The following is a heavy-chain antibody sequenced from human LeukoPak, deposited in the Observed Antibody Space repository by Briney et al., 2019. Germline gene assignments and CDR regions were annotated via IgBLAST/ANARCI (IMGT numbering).Heavy chain of an antibody. CDR2: IIPIFGTA. CDR1: GGTFSSYA. V-gene: IGHV1-69*13. J-gene: IGHJ3*02. Sequence: GASVKVSCKASGGTFSSYAISWVRQAPGQGLEWMGGIIPIFGTANYAQKFQGRVTITADESTSTAYMELSSLRSEDTAVYYCARDRIGPDIVVVPAALDAFDIWGQGTMVTVSS. CDR3: ARDRIGPDIVVVPAALDAFDI. D-gene: IGHD2-2*01.